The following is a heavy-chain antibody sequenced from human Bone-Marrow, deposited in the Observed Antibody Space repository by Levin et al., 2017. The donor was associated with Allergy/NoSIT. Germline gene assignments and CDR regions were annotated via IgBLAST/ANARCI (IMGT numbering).Heavy chain of an antibody. CDR2: IYSGGSA. Sequence: QAGGSLRLSCAGSGFSVSTNYMSWVRQAPGKGLEWVSVIYSGGSAYYGNSVKGRFTISRDTSKDTLYLQMNSLRPEDTAVYYCARLNDYYGTGTYSSYFDYWDQGTLVTVSS. V-gene: IGHV3-66*01. CDR1: GFSVSTNY. J-gene: IGHJ4*02. CDR3: ARLNDYYGTGTYSSYFDY. D-gene: IGHD3-10*01.